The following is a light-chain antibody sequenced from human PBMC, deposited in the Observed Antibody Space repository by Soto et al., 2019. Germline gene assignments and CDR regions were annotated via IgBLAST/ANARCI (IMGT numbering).Light chain of an antibody. CDR3: QQRSNWPPSIN. CDR1: QSVSSY. CDR2: DAS. J-gene: IGKJ5*01. Sequence: EIVFTHSPSALSLSPVERATLSFMASQSVSSYLAWYQQKPGQAPRLLIYDASNRATGIPARFSGSGSGTDFNLTISSLEPEDFAVYYCQQRSNWPPSINFGQGTRLEIK. V-gene: IGKV3-11*01.